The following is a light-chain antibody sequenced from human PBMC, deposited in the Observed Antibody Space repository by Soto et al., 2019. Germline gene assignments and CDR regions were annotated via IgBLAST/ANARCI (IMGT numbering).Light chain of an antibody. CDR1: QSVTSGY. CDR2: GAS. Sequence: MVLTQSPGTLSLSPGERATLSCRASQSVTSGYLAWYQQQPNQAPRLLIYGASYRATDIPDRFSGGGSGTDFTLTISRLEPEDFAVYYCQHYSSSPPAITFGQGTRLEIK. V-gene: IGKV3-20*01. J-gene: IGKJ5*01. CDR3: QHYSSSPPAIT.